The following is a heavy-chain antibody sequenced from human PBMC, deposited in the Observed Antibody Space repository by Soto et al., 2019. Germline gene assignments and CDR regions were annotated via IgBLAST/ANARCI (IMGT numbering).Heavy chain of an antibody. V-gene: IGHV1-69*13. J-gene: IGHJ4*02. CDR3: AREVDPYYGGNSLSLDY. CDR1: GGTFSTYG. Sequence: QVQLVQSGAEVKKPGSSVKVSCKASGGTFSTYGINWVRRAPGQGLEWMGWIIPKFGTTKNAQKFQGRVTLTADESTNTAYMELKYLRSEDTAVDFCAREVDPYYGGNSLSLDYWGQGTLVTVSS. CDR2: IIPKFGTT. D-gene: IGHD4-17*01.